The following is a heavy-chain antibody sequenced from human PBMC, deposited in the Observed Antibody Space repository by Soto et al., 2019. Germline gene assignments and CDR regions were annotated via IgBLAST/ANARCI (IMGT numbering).Heavy chain of an antibody. D-gene: IGHD1-1*01. Sequence: QVQLQESGPGQVKPSETLSLTCTVSGDSVTSGSYYWSWIRQPPGKGLAWIGHIYHRGNTNYNPSRKSRVTISEDTVKHQFSLKLSSVTAADTAVYDCTRESWNYYSGMVVWGQGTTVTVSS. CDR1: GDSVTSGSYY. CDR3: TRESWNYYSGMVV. J-gene: IGHJ6*02. V-gene: IGHV4-61*01. CDR2: IYHRGNT.